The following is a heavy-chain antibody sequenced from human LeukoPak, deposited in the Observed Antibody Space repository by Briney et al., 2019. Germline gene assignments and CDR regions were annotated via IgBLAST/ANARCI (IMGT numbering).Heavy chain of an antibody. D-gene: IGHD1-26*01. Sequence: ASVKVSCKASGYTFTSYDINWVRQATGQGLEWMGLINPSGSSTSYAQKFQGRLSLTRDMSTSTDYMELSSLRSEDTAVYYCARDNSVGDTAWWFDPWGQGTLVTASS. CDR3: ARDNSVGDTAWWFDP. J-gene: IGHJ5*02. CDR1: GYTFTSYD. CDR2: INPSGSST. V-gene: IGHV1-46*01.